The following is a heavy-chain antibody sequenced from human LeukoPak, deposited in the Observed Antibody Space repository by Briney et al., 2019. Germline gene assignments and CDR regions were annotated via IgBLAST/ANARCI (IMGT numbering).Heavy chain of an antibody. CDR2: IGVTGDT. CDR1: GFTFSKDD. Sequence: GGSLRLSCAASGFTFSKDDFHWVRQAPGKGLEWVAAIGVTGDTYYADSVKGRFTISREDAANSLYLQMRSLGAGDTALYYCTKEFCGSRAAFPGGSYYDFWGRGALVTVSS. D-gene: IGHD2-15*01. J-gene: IGHJ2*01. V-gene: IGHV3-13*01. CDR3: TKEFCGSRAAFPGGSYYDF.